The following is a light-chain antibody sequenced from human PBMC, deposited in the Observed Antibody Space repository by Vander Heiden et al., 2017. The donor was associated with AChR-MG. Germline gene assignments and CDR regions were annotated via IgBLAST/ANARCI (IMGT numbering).Light chain of an antibody. V-gene: IGKV1-39*01. Sequence: DIQMTQSPSSLSASVGDRVTITCRASQNINNYLNWYQEKPGKVPKLLIYAASNLQNGVPSRFSGSGSGTDFTLTISSLQPEDFATYYCQQSSSTPTFTFGHGTKVDIK. CDR1: QNINNY. J-gene: IGKJ3*01. CDR3: QQSSSTPTFT. CDR2: AAS.